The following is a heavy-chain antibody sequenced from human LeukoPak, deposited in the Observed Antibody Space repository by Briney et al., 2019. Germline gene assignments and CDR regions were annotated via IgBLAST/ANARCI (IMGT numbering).Heavy chain of an antibody. CDR1: GFTFSSYS. CDR2: ISSSSSYI. J-gene: IGHJ4*02. V-gene: IGHV3-21*01. D-gene: IGHD2-2*02. Sequence: GGSLRLSCAASGFTFSSYSMNWVRQAPGKGLEWVSSISSSSSYIYYAESVKGRFTISRDNDKNSLYLQMNSLRAEDTAVYYCARVCCISTSCYTGVIDYWGQGTLVTVSS. CDR3: ARVCCISTSCYTGVIDY.